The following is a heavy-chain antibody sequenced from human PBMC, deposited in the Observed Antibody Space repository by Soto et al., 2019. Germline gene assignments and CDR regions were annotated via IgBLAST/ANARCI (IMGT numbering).Heavy chain of an antibody. CDR3: ARDQPMKYYDILTGLHAFDI. Sequence: SETLSLTCTVSGGSISSYYWSWIRQPAGKGLEWIGRIYTSGSTNYNPSLKSRVTMSVDTSKNQFSLKLSSVTAADTAVYYCARDQPMKYYDILTGLHAFDIWGQGTMVTVSS. J-gene: IGHJ3*02. D-gene: IGHD3-9*01. CDR2: IYTSGST. V-gene: IGHV4-4*07. CDR1: GGSISSYY.